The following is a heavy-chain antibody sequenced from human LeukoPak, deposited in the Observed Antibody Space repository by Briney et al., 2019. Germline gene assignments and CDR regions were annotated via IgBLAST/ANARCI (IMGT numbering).Heavy chain of an antibody. CDR3: AKVSIFGVVIPHFDY. Sequence: GGSLRLSCAASGFTFSSYGMSWVRQAPGKGLEWVSAISGSGGSTYYADSVKGRFTISRDNSKNTLYLQMNSLRAEDTAVYYCAKVSIFGVVIPHFDYWGQGTLVTVSS. V-gene: IGHV3-23*01. CDR1: GFTFSSYG. CDR2: ISGSGGST. J-gene: IGHJ4*02. D-gene: IGHD3-3*01.